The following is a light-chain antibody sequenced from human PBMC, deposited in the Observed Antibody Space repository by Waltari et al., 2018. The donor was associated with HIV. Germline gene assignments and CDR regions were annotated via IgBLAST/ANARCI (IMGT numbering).Light chain of an antibody. CDR3: QQYNGYPWT. V-gene: IGKV1-5*03. CDR2: RAS. J-gene: IGKJ1*01. CDR1: QNIYKW. Sequence: DIQMTQSPSTLSASVGDRVTTTCRASQNIYKWLAWFQQKPGKALKLLIYRASGLETGVPSRFSGSGSGTQFTLTITSLLPDDSATYFCQQYNGYPWTFGQGTKVEIK.